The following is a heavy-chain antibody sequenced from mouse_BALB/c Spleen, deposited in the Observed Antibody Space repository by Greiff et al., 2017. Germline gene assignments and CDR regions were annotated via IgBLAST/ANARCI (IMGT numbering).Heavy chain of an antibody. J-gene: IGHJ2*01. CDR3: NACATGFDY. CDR1: GFNIKDYY. V-gene: IGHV14-4*02. D-gene: IGHD1-1*01. Sequence: EVQLQQSGAELVRSGASVKLSCTASGFNIKDYYMHWVKQRPEQGLEWIGWIDPENGDTEYAPKFQGKATMTADTSSNTAYLQLSSLTSEDTAVYYCNACATGFDYWGQAPLSQSPQ. CDR2: IDPENGDT.